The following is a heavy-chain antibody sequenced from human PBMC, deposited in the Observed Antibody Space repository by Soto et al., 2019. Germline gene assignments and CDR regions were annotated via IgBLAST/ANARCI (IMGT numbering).Heavy chain of an antibody. Sequence: ASVKVSCKASGYTFTRSGISWVRQAPGQGLEWLGWINPDNGNTNYAQHLQGRVSLTTDTSTSTAYMELRSLRSDDTAVYYCARDRRDIVVVVAATPDAFDIWGQGTMVTVSS. J-gene: IGHJ3*02. V-gene: IGHV1-18*01. CDR1: GYTFTRSG. CDR2: INPDNGNT. CDR3: ARDRRDIVVVVAATPDAFDI. D-gene: IGHD2-15*01.